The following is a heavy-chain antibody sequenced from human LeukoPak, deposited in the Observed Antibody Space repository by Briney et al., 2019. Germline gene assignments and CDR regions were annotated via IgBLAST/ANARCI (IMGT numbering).Heavy chain of an antibody. CDR3: AREDPMAGYFDY. V-gene: IGHV4-59*12. CDR1: GGSISSYY. CDR2: IYYSGST. J-gene: IGHJ4*02. Sequence: TLSLTCTVSGGSISSYYWSWIRQPPGKGLEWIGYIYYSGSTNYNPSLKSRVTISVDTSKNQFSLKLSSVTAADTAVYYCAREDPMAGYFDYWGQGTLVTVSS. D-gene: IGHD6-19*01.